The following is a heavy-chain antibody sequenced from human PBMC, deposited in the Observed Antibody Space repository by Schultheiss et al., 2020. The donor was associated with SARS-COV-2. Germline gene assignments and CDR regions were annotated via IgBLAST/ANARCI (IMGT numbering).Heavy chain of an antibody. D-gene: IGHD4-17*01. CDR3: ARSGDYESGYFQH. J-gene: IGHJ1*01. CDR1: GYTFTSYD. V-gene: IGHV1-69*04. Sequence: SVKVSCKASGYTFTSYDINWVRQATGQGLEWMGRIIPILGIANYAQKFQGRVTMTTDTSTSTAYMELSSLRSEDTAVYYCARSGDYESGYFQHWGQGTLVTVSS. CDR2: IIPILGIA.